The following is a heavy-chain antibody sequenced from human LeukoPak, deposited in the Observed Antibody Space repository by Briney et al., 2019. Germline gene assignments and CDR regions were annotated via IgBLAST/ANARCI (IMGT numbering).Heavy chain of an antibody. CDR3: VRGFSGVVGDY. CDR2: MFSSGST. V-gene: IGHV4-4*07. J-gene: IGHJ4*02. D-gene: IGHD3-10*01. Sequence: SETLSLTCTVAGDSISDNYWSWIRQPAGKGLEWIGRMFSSGSTNSNPSLKSRVTISKDTSKNQLFLNLNSATAADTAVYYCVRGFSGVVGDYWGQGTLVTVSS. CDR1: GDSISDNY.